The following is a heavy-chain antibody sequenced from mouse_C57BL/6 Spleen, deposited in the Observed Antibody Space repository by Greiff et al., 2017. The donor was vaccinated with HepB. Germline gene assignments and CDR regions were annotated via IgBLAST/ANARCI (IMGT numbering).Heavy chain of an antibody. D-gene: IGHD1-1*01. CDR2: IHPNSGST. CDR1: GYTFTSYW. Sequence: QVQLQQPGAELVKPGASVKLSCTASGYTFTSYWMHWVKQRPGQGLEWIGMIHPNSGSTNYNEKFKSKATLTVDKSSSTAYMQLSSLTSEDSAVYYCAPYYYGSPFAYWGQGTLVTVSA. J-gene: IGHJ3*01. CDR3: APYYYGSPFAY. V-gene: IGHV1-64*01.